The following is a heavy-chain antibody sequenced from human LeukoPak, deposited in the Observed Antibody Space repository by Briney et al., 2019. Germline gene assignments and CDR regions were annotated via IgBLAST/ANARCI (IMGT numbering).Heavy chain of an antibody. CDR2: IKSKTDGGTT. Sequence: PGGSLRLFCAASGFTFSNAWMSWVRQAPGKGLEWVGRIKSKTDGGTTDYAAPVKGRFTISRDDSKNTLYLQMNSLKTEDTAVYYCTTDGMRWYDFWSGYYMVGKFDYWGQGTLVTVSS. CDR1: GFTFSNAW. V-gene: IGHV3-15*01. D-gene: IGHD3-3*01. CDR3: TTDGMRWYDFWSGYYMVGKFDY. J-gene: IGHJ4*02.